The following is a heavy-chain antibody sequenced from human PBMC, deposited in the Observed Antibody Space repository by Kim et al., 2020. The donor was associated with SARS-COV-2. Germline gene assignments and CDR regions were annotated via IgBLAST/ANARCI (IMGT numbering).Heavy chain of an antibody. CDR2: IKEDGSVK. V-gene: IGHV3-7*01. J-gene: IGHJ4*02. CDR3: ARGGDYGYFDS. D-gene: IGHD4-17*01. CDR1: GFTFSSYR. Sequence: GGSLRLSCAASGFTFSSYRMTWVRQAPGKGLEWVASIKEDGSVKYYVDSVRGRFTISRDNAKNSLFLQMNSLRAGDTAVYYCARGGDYGYFDSWGQGTLVTVSS.